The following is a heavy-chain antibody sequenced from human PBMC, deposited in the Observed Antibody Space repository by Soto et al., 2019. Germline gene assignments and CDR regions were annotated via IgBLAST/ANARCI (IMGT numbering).Heavy chain of an antibody. V-gene: IGHV4-30-2*01. CDR2: IYHTGST. CDR3: ARVTTVTTDGMDV. Sequence: SETLSLTCAVSGASIISGGYSWSWIRQPPGKGLEWIGYIYHTGSTHYNPSLKSRVTLSVDRSKNHLFLKLSSVTAADTAVYHCARVTTVTTDGMDVWGQGTTVTAP. CDR1: GASIISGGYS. D-gene: IGHD4-17*01. J-gene: IGHJ6*02.